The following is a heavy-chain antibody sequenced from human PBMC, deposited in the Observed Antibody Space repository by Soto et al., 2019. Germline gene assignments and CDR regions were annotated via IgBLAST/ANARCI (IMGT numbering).Heavy chain of an antibody. J-gene: IGHJ6*02. CDR1: GFTFSSYG. CDR2: ISYDGSNK. Sequence: QVQLVESGGGVVQPGRSLRLSCAASGFTFSSYGMHWVRQAPGKGLEWVAVISYDGSNKYYADSVKGRFTISRDNSKNTLYQQMNSRRAEDTAVYYCAKDQLRGVRGVITYYYGMDVWGQGTTVTVSS. CDR3: AKDQLRGVRGVITYYYGMDV. D-gene: IGHD3-10*01. V-gene: IGHV3-30*18.